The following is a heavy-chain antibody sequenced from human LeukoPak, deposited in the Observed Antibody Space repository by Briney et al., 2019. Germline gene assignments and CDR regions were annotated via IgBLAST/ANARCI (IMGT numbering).Heavy chain of an antibody. CDR1: GYTFTSYY. CDR2: IHPNDYTT. Sequence: ASVKVSCKASGYTFTSYYMHWVRQAPGQGLEWMGTIHPNDYTTTYAQRFQGRVTMTRDASTSTVFMDLSSLRSEDTAVYYCAREAFAAGKNFDYWGQGTQVTVSS. D-gene: IGHD3-10*01. J-gene: IGHJ4*02. V-gene: IGHV1-46*01. CDR3: AREAFAAGKNFDY.